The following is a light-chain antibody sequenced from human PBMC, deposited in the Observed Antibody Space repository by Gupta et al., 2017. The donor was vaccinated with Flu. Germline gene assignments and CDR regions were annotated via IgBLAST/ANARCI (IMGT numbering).Light chain of an antibody. Sequence: QAWLTQPPSVSKALRPTATLTCTGNNKNVGDQGAAWRQQRQGHPPNLLSYRNNNRPSERAERFSAARKGNTAALTITELQHEDESDDYYSAWDISRNGWVFGGGTKLT. CDR2: RNN. CDR3: SAWDISRNGWV. J-gene: IGLJ3*02. CDR1: NKNVGDQG. V-gene: IGLV10-54*04.